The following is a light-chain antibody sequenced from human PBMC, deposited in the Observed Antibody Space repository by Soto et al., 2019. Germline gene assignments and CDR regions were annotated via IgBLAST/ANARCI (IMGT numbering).Light chain of an antibody. CDR1: SSNIGSNT. Sequence: SGLTQPPAGSRTPGQRVTNSCSGSSSNIGSNTVNWYQQLPGTAPKLLIYSNNQRPSGVPDRFSGSKSGTSASLAISGLQSEDEADYYCAAWDDSVNGYVFGTGTKVTVL. V-gene: IGLV1-44*01. CDR3: AAWDDSVNGYV. J-gene: IGLJ1*01. CDR2: SNN.